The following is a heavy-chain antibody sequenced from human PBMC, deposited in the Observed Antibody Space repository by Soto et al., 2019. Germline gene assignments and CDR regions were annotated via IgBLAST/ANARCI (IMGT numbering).Heavy chain of an antibody. CDR1: GGSISSYY. J-gene: IGHJ6*03. D-gene: IGHD5-12*01. CDR3: ASGRTRSGYETYYYYYYMDV. Sequence: ASETLSLTCTVSGGSISSYYWSWIRQPPGKGLEWIGEINHSGSTNYNPSLKSRVTISVDTSKNQFPLKLSSVTAADTAVYYCASGRTRSGYETYYYYYYMDVWGKGTTVTVSS. CDR2: INHSGST. V-gene: IGHV4-34*01.